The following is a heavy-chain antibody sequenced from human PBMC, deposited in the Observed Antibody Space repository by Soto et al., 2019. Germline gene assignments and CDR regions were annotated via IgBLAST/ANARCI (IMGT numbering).Heavy chain of an antibody. J-gene: IGHJ4*02. Sequence: QVQLVESGGGVVQPGKSLRLSCVGSGFTFRSYVIHWVRQAPGKGLEWVALTSYDGSNNFYGDSVKGRFTISRDNSSNTVELQMDSLRLEDTALYYCARWGTTGGLDVWGQGTLVSVSS. CDR3: ARWGTTGGLDV. CDR1: GFTFRSYV. D-gene: IGHD3-16*01. CDR2: TSYDGSNN. V-gene: IGHV3-33*05.